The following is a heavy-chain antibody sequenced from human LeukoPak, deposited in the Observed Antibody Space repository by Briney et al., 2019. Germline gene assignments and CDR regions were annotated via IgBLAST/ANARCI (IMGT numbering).Heavy chain of an antibody. D-gene: IGHD6-13*01. J-gene: IGHJ4*02. CDR2: INGDGSST. V-gene: IGHV3-74*01. CDR3: ATNAATVAAGNFFDY. Sequence: PGGSLRLSRAAPRFTFSSYWMHWVRQAPGKGLVWVSHINGDGSSTRYADSVKGRFTISRDNAKNTLYLEVSSLRVEDTAVYYCATNAATVAAGNFFDYWGQGTLVTVSS. CDR1: RFTFSSYW.